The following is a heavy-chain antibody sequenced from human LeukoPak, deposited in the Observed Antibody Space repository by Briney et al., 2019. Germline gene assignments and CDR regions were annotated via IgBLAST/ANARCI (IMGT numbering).Heavy chain of an antibody. J-gene: IGHJ4*02. CDR1: GFTFSSYW. CDR2: ISSDGTDR. Sequence: GGSLRLSCAASGFTFSSYWMHWVRQAPGKGLVWVSRISSDGTDRNYADSVKGRFTISRDNANNTLYLQMNSLRAEDTAVYYCVVHSATSCYWGQGTLVTVSS. V-gene: IGHV3-74*01. CDR3: VVHSATSCY. D-gene: IGHD1-26*01.